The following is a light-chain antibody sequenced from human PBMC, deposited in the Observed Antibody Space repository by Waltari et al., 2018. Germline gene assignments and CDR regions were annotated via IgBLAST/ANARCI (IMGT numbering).Light chain of an antibody. J-gene: IGLJ3*02. Sequence: SYELTQSPSVSVSPGQTAKITCSGDALPKHFAYWYQQKPGQAPVMVKYKDTEGPSGTPRRFSGSSSGTTVTLTISGVQAEDEDDYYCQSADDSGTYVVFVGGTKLTVL. CDR1: ALPKHF. CDR3: QSADDSGTYVV. V-gene: IGLV3-25*03. CDR2: KDT.